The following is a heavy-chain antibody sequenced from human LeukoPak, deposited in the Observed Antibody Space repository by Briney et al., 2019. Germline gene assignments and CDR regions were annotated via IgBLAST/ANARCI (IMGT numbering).Heavy chain of an antibody. Sequence: SETLSLTCTVSGGSISSYYWSWIRQPAGKGLEWIGRIYTSGSTNYNPSLKSRVTMSVDTSKNQFSLKLSSVTAADTAVYYCARGTYYYDSSGYPPSRFDYWGQGTLVTVSS. CDR2: IYTSGST. J-gene: IGHJ4*02. D-gene: IGHD3-22*01. V-gene: IGHV4-4*07. CDR1: GGSISSYY. CDR3: ARGTYYYDSSGYPPSRFDY.